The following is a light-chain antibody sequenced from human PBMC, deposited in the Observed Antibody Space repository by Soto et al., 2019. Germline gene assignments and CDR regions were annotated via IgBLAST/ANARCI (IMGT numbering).Light chain of an antibody. CDR3: QQVNSFPLT. CDR1: ENVRTF. Sequence: VLTQSPATLSLSPGERATLSCRASENVRTFVDWYQQKPGQAPRLLIYGASNRATDIPARFSGSGSGTDFTLTISNLEPEDFAVYYCQQVNSFPLTFGGGTKVDIK. CDR2: GAS. J-gene: IGKJ4*01. V-gene: IGKV3-11*01.